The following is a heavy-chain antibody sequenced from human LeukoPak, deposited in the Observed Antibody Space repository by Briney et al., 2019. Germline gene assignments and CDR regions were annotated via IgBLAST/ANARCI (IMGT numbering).Heavy chain of an antibody. CDR1: GFTFSSYW. CDR3: AREYSSSWYGDRPSGWFDP. J-gene: IGHJ5*02. Sequence: EGSLGLSCAASGFTFSSYWMSWVRQAPGKGLEWVANIKQDGSEKYYVDSVKGRFTISRDNAKSSLYLQMNSLRAEDTAVYYCAREYSSSWYGDRPSGWFDPWGQGTLVTVSS. CDR2: IKQDGSEK. D-gene: IGHD6-13*01. V-gene: IGHV3-7*01.